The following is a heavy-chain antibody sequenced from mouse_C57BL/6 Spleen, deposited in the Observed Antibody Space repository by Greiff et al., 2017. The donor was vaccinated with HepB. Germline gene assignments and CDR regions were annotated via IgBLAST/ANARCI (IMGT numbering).Heavy chain of an antibody. V-gene: IGHV8-8*01. CDR2: IWWDDDK. CDR3: ALIAEDYGSSDEDAMDY. D-gene: IGHD1-1*01. Sequence: QVTLKECGPGILQPSQTLSLTCSFSGFSLSTFGMGVGWLRQPSGKGLEWLAHIWWDDDKSYNPALMSRLTISTDTSKNQVFLTIANVDTADTATYYCALIAEDYGSSDEDAMDYWGQGTSVTVSS. J-gene: IGHJ4*01. CDR1: GFSLSTFGMG.